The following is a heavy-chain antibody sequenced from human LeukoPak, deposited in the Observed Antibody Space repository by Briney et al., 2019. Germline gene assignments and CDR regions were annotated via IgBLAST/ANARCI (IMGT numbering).Heavy chain of an antibody. V-gene: IGHV3-66*01. Sequence: PGGSLRLSCAASGFTVSSNYMSWVRQAPGKGLEWVSVIYTGGTTHYADSVKGRFTISRDNSKNTLYPQMNSLRAEDTAVYYCARDVVGAGARHFGLWGRGTLVTVSS. D-gene: IGHD6-19*01. CDR3: ARDVVGAGARHFGL. CDR2: IYTGGTT. J-gene: IGHJ2*01. CDR1: GFTVSSNY.